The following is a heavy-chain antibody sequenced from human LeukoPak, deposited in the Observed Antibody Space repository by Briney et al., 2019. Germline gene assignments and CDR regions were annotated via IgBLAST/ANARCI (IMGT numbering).Heavy chain of an antibody. V-gene: IGHV1-18*01. CDR2: ISAYNGNT. CDR1: GYTFTSYG. D-gene: IGHD3-3*01. J-gene: IGHJ6*03. CDR3: ARVGDTIFGSPQAYYYYYMDV. Sequence: KVSCKASGYTFTSYGISWVRQAPGQGLEWMGWISAYNGNTNYAQKLQGRVTMTTDTSTSTAYMELRSLRSDDTAVYYCARVGDTIFGSPQAYYYYYMDVWGKGTTVTVSS.